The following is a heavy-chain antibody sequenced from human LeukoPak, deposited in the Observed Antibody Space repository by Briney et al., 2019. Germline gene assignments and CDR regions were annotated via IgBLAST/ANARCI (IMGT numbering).Heavy chain of an antibody. CDR3: ARAGPTADSYFDL. Sequence: ASVKVSCKASGYTFTSYAMHWVRQAPGQRLEWMGWINAGNGNTKYSQKFQGRVTITRDTSASTAYMELSSLRSEDTTVYYCARAGPTADSYFDLWGRGTLVTVSS. V-gene: IGHV1-3*01. CDR2: INAGNGNT. CDR1: GYTFTSYA. J-gene: IGHJ2*01.